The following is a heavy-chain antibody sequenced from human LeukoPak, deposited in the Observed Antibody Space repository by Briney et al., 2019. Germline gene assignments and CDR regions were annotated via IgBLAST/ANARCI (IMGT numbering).Heavy chain of an antibody. V-gene: IGHV3-23*01. CDR3: AKASGGGYAPLDY. Sequence: GGSLRLSCAASGFTFTSYAMRWVRQAPGKGLEWVSAISGSGGSTYYADSVKGRFTISRDNSKNTLYLQMNSLRAEDTALFYCAKASGGGYAPLDYWGQGTLVIVSS. J-gene: IGHJ4*02. D-gene: IGHD5-12*01. CDR1: GFTFTSYA. CDR2: ISGSGGST.